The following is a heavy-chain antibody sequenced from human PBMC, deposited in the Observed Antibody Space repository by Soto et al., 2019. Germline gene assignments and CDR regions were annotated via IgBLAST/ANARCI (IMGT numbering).Heavy chain of an antibody. CDR2: IWCDGSNK. CDR3: AREDYGDYEYYFDY. J-gene: IGHJ4*02. V-gene: IGHV3-33*01. CDR1: GFTFSSYG. Sequence: QVQLVESGGGVVQPGRSLRLSCAASGFTFSSYGMHWVRQAPGKGLEGVAVIWCDGSNKYYADSVKGRFTISRDNSKNTLYLKMNSLRAEDTAVYYCAREDYGDYEYYFDYWGQGTLVTVSS. D-gene: IGHD4-17*01.